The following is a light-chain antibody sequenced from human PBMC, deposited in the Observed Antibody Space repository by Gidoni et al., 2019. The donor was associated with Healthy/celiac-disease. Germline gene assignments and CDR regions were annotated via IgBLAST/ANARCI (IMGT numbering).Light chain of an antibody. CDR2: EVS. Sequence: QSALTQPASVSGSPGQSITISCTGTSSDVGSYNLVSWYQQHPGKAPKLMIYEVSKRPSGVSTRFSGSKSGNTASLTISGLQAEDEADYYCCSYAGSSTYVAFGGGTKLTVL. V-gene: IGLV2-23*02. J-gene: IGLJ2*01. CDR1: SSDVGSYNL. CDR3: CSYAGSSTYVA.